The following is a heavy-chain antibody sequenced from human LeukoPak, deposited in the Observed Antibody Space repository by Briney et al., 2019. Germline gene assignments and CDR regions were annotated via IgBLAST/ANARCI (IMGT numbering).Heavy chain of an antibody. CDR1: EFTFSSYS. Sequence: GGSLRLSCAASEFTFSSYSMNWVRQAPGKGLEWVSYSSSRSSTIYYADSVKGRFTISRDNAKNSLYLQMNSLRDEDTAVYYCARVWDYDILAGRHYYYYGMDVWGQGTTVTVSS. CDR2: SSSRSSTI. CDR3: ARVWDYDILAGRHYYYYGMDV. J-gene: IGHJ6*02. V-gene: IGHV3-48*02. D-gene: IGHD3-9*01.